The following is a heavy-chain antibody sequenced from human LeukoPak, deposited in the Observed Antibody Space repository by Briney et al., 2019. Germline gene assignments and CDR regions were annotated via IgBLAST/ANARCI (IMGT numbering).Heavy chain of an antibody. D-gene: IGHD6-13*01. Sequence: PGGSLRLSCAASGFTVSSNYMSWVRQAPGKGLEWVSVIYSGGSTYYADSVKGRFTISRDNSKNTLYLQMKSLRAEDTAVYYCARVPYSSSWTKALEDYWGQGTLVTVSS. CDR2: IYSGGST. CDR3: ARVPYSSSWTKALEDY. J-gene: IGHJ4*02. V-gene: IGHV3-66*01. CDR1: GFTVSSNY.